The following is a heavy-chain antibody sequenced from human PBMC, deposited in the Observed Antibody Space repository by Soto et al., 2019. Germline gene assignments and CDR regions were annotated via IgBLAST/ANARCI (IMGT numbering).Heavy chain of an antibody. D-gene: IGHD3-22*01. V-gene: IGHV4-4*02. Sequence: VQLQESGPGLVKPSGTLSLTCTVSGGSISTTNWWSWVRQSPGKGLEWIGAILHIGSTNYNPSLKSRVTISIDKSKNQCSLRLSSVTAADTAVYYCASGFDSDGLYNGGHPWGQGTLVSVSS. CDR2: ILHIGST. CDR1: GGSISTTNW. J-gene: IGHJ5*02. CDR3: ASGFDSDGLYNGGHP.